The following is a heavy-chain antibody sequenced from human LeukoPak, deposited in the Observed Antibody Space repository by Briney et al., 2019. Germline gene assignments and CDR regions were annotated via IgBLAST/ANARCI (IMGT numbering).Heavy chain of an antibody. CDR3: AKRLGDPRAFDN. CDR2: ISGSSGTI. V-gene: IGHV3-23*01. D-gene: IGHD2-21*02. J-gene: IGHJ4*02. Sequence: GGSLRLSCAASGFTFSDYAMNWVRQAPGKGLEWVSGISGSSGTINYAAPVKGRFTISRDNSRNTLYLQMNSLRADDTAVYYCAKRLGDPRAFDNWGQGTLVTVSS. CDR1: GFTFSDYA.